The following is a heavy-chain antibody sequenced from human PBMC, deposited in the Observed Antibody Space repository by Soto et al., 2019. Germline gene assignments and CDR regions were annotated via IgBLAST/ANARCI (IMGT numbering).Heavy chain of an antibody. D-gene: IGHD5-12*01. CDR2: IYYSGST. J-gene: IGHJ6*03. V-gene: IGHV4-59*01. CDR1: GGSISSYY. Sequence: SETLSLTCTVSGGSISSYYWSWIWQPPGKGLEWIGYIYYSGSTNYNPSLKSRVTISVDTSKNQFSLKLSSVTAADTAVYYCARNPSRRLQNYYYMDVWGKGTTVTVSS. CDR3: ARNPSRRLQNYYYMDV.